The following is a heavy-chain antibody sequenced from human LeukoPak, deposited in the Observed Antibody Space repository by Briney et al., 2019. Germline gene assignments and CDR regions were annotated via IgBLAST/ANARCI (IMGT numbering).Heavy chain of an antibody. CDR1: GFTFSSYG. CDR2: ISGSGGSK. V-gene: IGHV3-23*01. Sequence: GASLRLSCAASGFTFSSYGVTWVRQAPGKGLEWVSAISGSGGSKYYADSVKGRFTISRDNSKNTLYLQMNSLRAEDTAVYYCAKAMTTFVRGYFDYWGQGTLVTVSS. J-gene: IGHJ4*02. CDR3: AKAMTTFVRGYFDY. D-gene: IGHD3-16*01.